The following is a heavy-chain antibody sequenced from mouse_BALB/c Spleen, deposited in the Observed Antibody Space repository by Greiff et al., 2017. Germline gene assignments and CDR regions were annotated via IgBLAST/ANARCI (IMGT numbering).Heavy chain of an antibody. CDR3: ARLFITTVVATGTMDY. V-gene: IGHV5-12-2*01. D-gene: IGHD1-1*01. J-gene: IGHJ4*01. Sequence: EVQLVESGGGLVQPGGSLKLSCAASGFTFSSYTMSWVRQTPEKRLEWVAYIRNGGGSTYYPDTVKGRFTISRDNAKNTLYLQMSSLKSEDTAMYYCARLFITTVVATGTMDYWGQGTSVTVSS. CDR2: IRNGGGST. CDR1: GFTFSSYT.